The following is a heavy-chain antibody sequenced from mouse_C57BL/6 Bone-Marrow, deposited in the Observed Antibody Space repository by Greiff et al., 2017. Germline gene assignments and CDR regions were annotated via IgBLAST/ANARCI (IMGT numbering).Heavy chain of an antibody. CDR2: IWTGGGT. D-gene: IGHD2-4*01. J-gene: IGHJ2*01. CDR1: GFSLTSSA. V-gene: IGHV2-9-1*01. Sequence: VKLMESGPGLVAPSQSLSITCTVSGFSLTSSAISWVRQPPGKGLEWLGVIWTGGGTNSNSALKSRLSISKDNSKSQVFLKMNSLQTDDTARYYCARNFDYDAEYYFDYWGQGTTLTVSS. CDR3: ARNFDYDAEYYFDY.